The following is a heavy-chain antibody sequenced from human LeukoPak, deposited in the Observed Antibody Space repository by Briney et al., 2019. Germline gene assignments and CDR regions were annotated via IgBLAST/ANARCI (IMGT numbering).Heavy chain of an antibody. Sequence: GRSLRLSCAASGITFSTYDMHWVRQAPGKGLEWVAGISYDGSYKSYADSVKGRFTISRDNSKNTLYLQMNSLSAEDTAVHYCAKDKGAYYGMDVWGQGTTVTVSS. CDR2: ISYDGSYK. J-gene: IGHJ6*02. D-gene: IGHD3-16*01. CDR3: AKDKGAYYGMDV. V-gene: IGHV3-30*18. CDR1: GITFSTYD.